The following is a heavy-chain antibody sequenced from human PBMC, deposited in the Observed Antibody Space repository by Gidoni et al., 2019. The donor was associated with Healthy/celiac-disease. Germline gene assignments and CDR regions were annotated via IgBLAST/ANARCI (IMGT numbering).Heavy chain of an antibody. D-gene: IGHD4-17*01. CDR3: ARVYGGNLNY. V-gene: IGHV1-69*01. J-gene: IGHJ4*02. Sequence: QGLEWMGGIIPIFGTANYAQKFQGRVTITADESTSTAYMELSSLRSEDTAVYYCARVYGGNLNYWGQGTLVTVSS. CDR2: IIPIFGTA.